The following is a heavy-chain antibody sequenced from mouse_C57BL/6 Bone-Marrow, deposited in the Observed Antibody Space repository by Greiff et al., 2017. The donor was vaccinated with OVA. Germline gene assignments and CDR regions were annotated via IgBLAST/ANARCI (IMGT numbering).Heavy chain of an antibody. CDR2: IDPSDSYT. J-gene: IGHJ3*01. CDR3: ASAVFAY. CDR1: GYTFTSYW. V-gene: IGHV1-50*01. Sequence: VQLQQPGAELVKPGASVKLSCKASGYTFTSYWMQWVKQRPGQGLEWIGEIDPSDSYTNYNQKFKGKATLTVDTSSSTAYMQLSSLTSEASAFYYCASAVFAYWGQGTLVTVSA.